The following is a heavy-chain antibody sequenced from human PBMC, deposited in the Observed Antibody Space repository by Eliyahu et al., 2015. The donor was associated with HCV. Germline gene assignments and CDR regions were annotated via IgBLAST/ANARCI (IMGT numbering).Heavy chain of an antibody. J-gene: IGHJ6*02. CDR2: VRSKANNYAT. CDR3: TGQREEFGESHMDV. Sequence: EVQLVESGGGLVQPGGSLKLSCAASGFTFSGXAMHWVRQASGKGLEWVGRVRSKANNYATPYAASVKGRFTISRDDSKNTAYLQMNSLKTEDTAVYYCTGQREEFGESHMDVWGQGTTVTVSS. D-gene: IGHD3-10*01. CDR1: GFTFSGXA. V-gene: IGHV3-73*02.